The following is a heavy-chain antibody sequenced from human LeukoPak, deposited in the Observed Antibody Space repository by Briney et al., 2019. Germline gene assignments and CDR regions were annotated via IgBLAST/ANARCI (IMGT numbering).Heavy chain of an antibody. Sequence: GGSLRLSCAASGFTFSRYSMNWVRQAPGKGLEWVSHISSRSSDTYYADSVKGRFTISRDNAKNSLYLQMNSLRAEDTALYYCAKGGGSSGYLRHYYYGMDVWGQGTTVTVSS. J-gene: IGHJ6*02. CDR3: AKGGGSSGYLRHYYYGMDV. D-gene: IGHD3-22*01. V-gene: IGHV3-21*05. CDR2: ISSRSSDT. CDR1: GFTFSRYS.